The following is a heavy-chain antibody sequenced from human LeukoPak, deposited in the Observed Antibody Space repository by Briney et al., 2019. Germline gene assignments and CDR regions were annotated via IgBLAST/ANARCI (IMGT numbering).Heavy chain of an antibody. D-gene: IGHD3-22*01. CDR2: INPNSGDT. V-gene: IGHV1-2*02. Sequence: ASVKVSCKASGYTITDYYIHWVRQAPGQRLECMGWINPNSGDTNYAQNFQGRVTMTRDTSISTVYMELNRLRSDDTAVYYCARASHSSGYYTLDYWGQGTLVPVSS. CDR3: ARASHSSGYYTLDY. CDR1: GYTITDYY. J-gene: IGHJ4*02.